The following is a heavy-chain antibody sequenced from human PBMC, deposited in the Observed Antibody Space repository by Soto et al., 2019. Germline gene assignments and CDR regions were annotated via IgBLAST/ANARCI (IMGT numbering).Heavy chain of an antibody. J-gene: IGHJ6*02. CDR1: GGTFSTYA. CDR2: ISPIFRSS. Sequence: QVQLVQSGAEVKKPGSSVKVSCTASGGTFSTYAITWVRQAPAHGLEWMGGISPIFRSSNYAQKFQGSFTITADEATTTAYMELSSLRSEDTAVYYYAKVSHAPYDYYPMHVWGQGTTVTVSS. CDR3: AKVSHAPYDYYPMHV. V-gene: IGHV1-69*01.